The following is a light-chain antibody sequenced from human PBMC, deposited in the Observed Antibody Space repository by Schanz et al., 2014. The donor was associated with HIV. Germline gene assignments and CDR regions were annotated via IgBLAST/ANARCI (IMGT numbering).Light chain of an antibody. Sequence: EIVLTQSPATLSVSPGERATLSCRASQSVSSSLAWYQQKPGQAPRRLIYGASTRATGVPDRFSGSGSGTEFTLTISSLQSEDFAVYYCHQYNNLPLTFGGGTKVEIK. CDR2: GAS. CDR1: QSVSSS. J-gene: IGKJ4*01. V-gene: IGKV3-15*01. CDR3: HQYNNLPLT.